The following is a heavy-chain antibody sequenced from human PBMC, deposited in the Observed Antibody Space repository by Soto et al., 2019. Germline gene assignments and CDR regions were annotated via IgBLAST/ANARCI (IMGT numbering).Heavy chain of an antibody. D-gene: IGHD3-22*01. J-gene: IGHJ6*03. CDR2: ISSSSSTI. CDR3: ARDRVVVRDAYYYYYYMAV. Sequence: EVQLVESGGGLVQPGGSLRLSCAASGFTFSSYSMNWVRQAPGKGLEWVSYISSSSSTIYYADSVKGRFTISRDNAKNSPYLQMNSLRAEDTAVYYCARDRVVVRDAYYYYYYMAVWGKGTTVTVSS. CDR1: GFTFSSYS. V-gene: IGHV3-48*01.